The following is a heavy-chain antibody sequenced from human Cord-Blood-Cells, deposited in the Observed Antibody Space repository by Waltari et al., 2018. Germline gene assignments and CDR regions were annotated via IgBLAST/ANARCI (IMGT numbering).Heavy chain of an antibody. CDR1: GYTLTELS. CDR2: FDPEDGET. V-gene: IGHV1-24*01. Sequence: QVQLVQSGAEVKKPGASVKVSCKVSGYTLTELSMHWVRQAPGKGLEWMGGFDPEDGETIYAQKFQGRVTRTEDTSTDTAYMELSSLRSEDTAVYYCATAYYYGSGSYYNFDYWGQGTLVTVSS. D-gene: IGHD3-10*01. CDR3: ATAYYYGSGSYYNFDY. J-gene: IGHJ4*02.